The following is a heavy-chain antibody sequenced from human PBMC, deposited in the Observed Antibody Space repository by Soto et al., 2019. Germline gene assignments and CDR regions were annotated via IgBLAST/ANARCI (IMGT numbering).Heavy chain of an antibody. CDR2: ISGSGGST. V-gene: IGHV3-23*01. D-gene: IGHD1-1*01. CDR1: GFTFSSDA. CDR3: AKAMGLEPRKVPYYFDY. J-gene: IGHJ4*02. Sequence: GGSLRLSCAASGFTFSSDAMSWVRQAPGKGLEWVSAISGSGGSTYYADSVKGRFTISRDNSKNTLYLQMNSLRAEDTAVYYCAKAMGLEPRKVPYYFDYWGQGTLVTVSS.